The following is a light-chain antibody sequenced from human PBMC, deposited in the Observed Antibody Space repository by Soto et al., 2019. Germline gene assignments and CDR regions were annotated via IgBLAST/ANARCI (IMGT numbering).Light chain of an antibody. Sequence: QSALTQPASVSGSPGQSITISCTGTSSDVGGYNYVSWYQQHPDEAPKLMIYDVSNRPSGVSNRFSGSKSGNTASLTISGLQAEDEADYYCSSYTSSSILYVFGTGTKVTVL. CDR2: DVS. V-gene: IGLV2-14*01. CDR1: SSDVGGYNY. J-gene: IGLJ1*01. CDR3: SSYTSSSILYV.